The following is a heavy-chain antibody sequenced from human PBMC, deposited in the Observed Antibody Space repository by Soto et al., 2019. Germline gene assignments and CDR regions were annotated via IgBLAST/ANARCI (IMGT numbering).Heavy chain of an antibody. V-gene: IGHV1-69*15. CDR2: IIPIFGTT. J-gene: IGHJ5*02. Sequence: QVHLVQSGAEVKKPGSSVNVSCKASGGTFSNYAITWVRQAPGQGLEWVGRIIPIFGTTNVAPKFQGRVTRTADESTTTACMELSGLTPDDTAVYYCAKDGGADGYFGNWLDPWGQGTLVTVSS. CDR3: AKDGGADGYFGNWLDP. D-gene: IGHD5-12*01. CDR1: GGTFSNYA.